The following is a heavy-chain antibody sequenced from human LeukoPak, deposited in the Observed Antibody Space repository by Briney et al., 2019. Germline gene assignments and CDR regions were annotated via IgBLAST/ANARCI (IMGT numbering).Heavy chain of an antibody. CDR3: ARHPYNYLDP. CDR1: GGSFSGYY. Sequence: SETLSLTCAVYGGSFSGYYWSWIRQPPGKGLEWIGEINHSGSTNYNPSLKSRVTISVDTSKNQFSLKLSSVTAADTAVYYCARHPYNYLDPWGQGTLVTVSS. V-gene: IGHV4-34*01. J-gene: IGHJ5*02. CDR2: INHSGST. D-gene: IGHD1-1*01.